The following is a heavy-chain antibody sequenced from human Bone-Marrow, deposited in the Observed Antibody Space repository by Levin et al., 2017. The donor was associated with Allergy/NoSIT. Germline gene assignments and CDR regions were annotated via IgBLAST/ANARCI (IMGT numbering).Heavy chain of an antibody. Sequence: SETLSLTCAVSGGSISSNAYYWGWIRQPPGKGLEWIATIYSSGGTYHNPSLNSRVTISVDTSKNQFSLKLTSVTAADTAAYYCVRQGGLALYSSSWYFDFWGQGTLVTVSS. J-gene: IGHJ4*02. V-gene: IGHV4-39*01. CDR3: VRQGGLALYSSSWYFDF. D-gene: IGHD6-13*01. CDR1: GGSISSNAYY. CDR2: IYSSGGT.